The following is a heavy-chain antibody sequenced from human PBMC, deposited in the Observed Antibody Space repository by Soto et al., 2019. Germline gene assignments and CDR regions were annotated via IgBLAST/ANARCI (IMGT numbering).Heavy chain of an antibody. D-gene: IGHD5-12*01. CDR1: GGSISSYY. CDR2: IYYSGST. V-gene: IGHV4-59*08. CDR3: ARQAGGYDYDAFDI. J-gene: IGHJ3*02. Sequence: SETLSLTCTVSGGSISSYYWSWIRQPPGKGLEWIGYIYYSGSTNYNPSLKSRFTTSVDTSKNQFSLKLSSVTAADTAVYYCARQAGGYDYDAFDIWGQGTMVTVSS.